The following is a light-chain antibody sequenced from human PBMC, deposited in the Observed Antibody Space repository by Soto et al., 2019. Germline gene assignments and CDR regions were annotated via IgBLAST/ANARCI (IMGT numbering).Light chain of an antibody. CDR3: QQYYSTPPIT. J-gene: IGKJ5*01. CDR1: QSVLYSSNNKNY. CDR2: WAS. V-gene: IGKV4-1*01. Sequence: DIVMTQSPDSLAVSLGERAIINCKSSQSVLYSSNNKNYLAWYQQKPGQPPKLLIYWASTRESGVPDRFSGSGSGTDFTLTISSLQAEDVAVYDCQQYYSTPPITFGQGTRLEIK.